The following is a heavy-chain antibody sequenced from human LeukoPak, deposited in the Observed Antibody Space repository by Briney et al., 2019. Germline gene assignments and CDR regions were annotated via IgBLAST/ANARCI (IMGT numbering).Heavy chain of an antibody. J-gene: IGHJ4*02. CDR1: GFAFNRYS. D-gene: IGHD4-17*01. Sequence: GGSLRLSCSASGFAFNRYSMAWVRQAPGKGLEWVSSISGTGETTYYADSVKGRFTMSRDNSNNSLDLQMNTLRVDDTAAYYCAKSSIGDYNYWGQGVLVTVSS. CDR3: AKSSIGDYNY. V-gene: IGHV3-23*01. CDR2: ISGTGETT.